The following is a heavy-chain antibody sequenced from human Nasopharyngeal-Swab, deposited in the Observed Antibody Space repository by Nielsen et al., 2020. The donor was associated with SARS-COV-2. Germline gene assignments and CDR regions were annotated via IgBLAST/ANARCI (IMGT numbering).Heavy chain of an antibody. CDR3: ARDLWRRAARDYYYGMDV. CDR1: GGTFSSYA. J-gene: IGHJ6*02. Sequence: VKVSCKASGGTFSSYAISWVLQAPGQGLEWMGGIIPIFGTANYAQKFQGRVTITADESTSTAYMELSSLRSEDTAVYYCARDLWRRAARDYYYGMDVWGQGTTVTVSS. CDR2: IIPIFGTA. D-gene: IGHD3-3*01. V-gene: IGHV1-69*13.